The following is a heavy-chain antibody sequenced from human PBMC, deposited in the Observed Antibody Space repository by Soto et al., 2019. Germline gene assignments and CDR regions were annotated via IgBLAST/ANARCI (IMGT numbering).Heavy chain of an antibody. CDR1: GFTFSSYG. CDR3: AKGGYGSGSYRPFDFDY. Sequence: QVQLVESGGGVVQPGRSLRLSCAASGFTFSSYGMHWVRQAPGKGLEWVAVISYDGSNKYYADSVKGRFTISRDNSKNTLYLQMNSLRAEDTAVYYCAKGGYGSGSYRPFDFDYWGQGTLVTVSS. CDR2: ISYDGSNK. V-gene: IGHV3-30*18. J-gene: IGHJ4*02. D-gene: IGHD3-10*01.